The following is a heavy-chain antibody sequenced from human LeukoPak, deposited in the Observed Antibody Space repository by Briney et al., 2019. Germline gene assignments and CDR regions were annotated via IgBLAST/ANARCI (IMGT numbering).Heavy chain of an antibody. CDR1: GGSFSGYY. CDR3: ARDRGMVRGVTWFDP. J-gene: IGHJ5*02. V-gene: IGHV4-34*01. CDR2: INPSGST. Sequence: PSETLSLTCAVYGGSFSGYYWSWIRQPPGKGLEWIGEINPSGSTNYNPSLKSRVTISVDTSKNQFSLKVSSVTAADTAEYYCARDRGMVRGVTWFDPWGQGTLVTVSS. D-gene: IGHD3-10*01.